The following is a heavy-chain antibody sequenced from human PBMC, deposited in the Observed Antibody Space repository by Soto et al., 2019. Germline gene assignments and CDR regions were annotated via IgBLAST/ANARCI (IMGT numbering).Heavy chain of an antibody. CDR3: ASDYGDYVRPFDY. J-gene: IGHJ4*02. V-gene: IGHV4-39*01. CDR2: IYYSGST. CDR1: GGSISSSSYY. Sequence: SETLSLTCTVSGGSISSSSYYWGWIRQPPGKGLEWIGSIYYSGSTYYNPSLKSRVTISVDTSKDQFSLKLSSVTAADTAVYYCASDYGDYVRPFDYWGQGTLVTVSS. D-gene: IGHD4-17*01.